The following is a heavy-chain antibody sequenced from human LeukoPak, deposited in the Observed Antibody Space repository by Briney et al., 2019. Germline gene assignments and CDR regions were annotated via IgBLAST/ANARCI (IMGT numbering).Heavy chain of an antibody. J-gene: IGHJ4*02. Sequence: ASVKVSCKASGYTFTSYGISWVRQAPGQRLEWMGWINAGNGNTKYSQKFQGRVTITRDTSASTAYMELSSLRSEDTAVYYCARDFPGYASGFDYWGQGTLVTVSS. CDR2: INAGNGNT. V-gene: IGHV1-3*01. D-gene: IGHD1-1*01. CDR3: ARDFPGYASGFDY. CDR1: GYTFTSYG.